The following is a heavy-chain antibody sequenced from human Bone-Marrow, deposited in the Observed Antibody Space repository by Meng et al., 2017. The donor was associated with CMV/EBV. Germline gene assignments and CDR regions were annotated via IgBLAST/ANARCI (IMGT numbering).Heavy chain of an antibody. CDR2: INPSGGST. CDR3: ARGKGKLELLDAFDI. D-gene: IGHD1-7*01. Sequence: ASVKVSCKASGLTFTTCLMHWVRQAPGQGLEWMGMINPSGGSTAYAQKFQGRVTITTDESTSTAYMELSSLRSEDTAVYYCARGKGKLELLDAFDIWGQGPMVTVSS. V-gene: IGHV1-46*01. CDR1: GLTFTTCL. J-gene: IGHJ3*02.